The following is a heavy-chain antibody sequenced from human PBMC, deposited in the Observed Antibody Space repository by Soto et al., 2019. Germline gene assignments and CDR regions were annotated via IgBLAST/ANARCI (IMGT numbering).Heavy chain of an antibody. J-gene: IGHJ4*02. CDR3: AKDVCSGGSCYFDY. CDR2: ISGSGGST. V-gene: IGHV3-23*01. D-gene: IGHD2-15*01. CDR1: GFTFSSYA. Sequence: VGSLRLSCAASGFTFSSYAMSWVRQAPGKGLEWVSAISGSGGSTYYADSVKGRFTISRDNSKNTLYLQMNSLRAEDTAVYYCAKDVCSGGSCYFDYWGQGTLVTVSS.